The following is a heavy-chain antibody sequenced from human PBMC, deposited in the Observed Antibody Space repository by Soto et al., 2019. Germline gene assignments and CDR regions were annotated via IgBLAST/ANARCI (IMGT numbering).Heavy chain of an antibody. CDR2: INPATGDT. CDR1: GYGFTTSA. J-gene: IGHJ5*02. CDR3: ARAAGRSKLLPYYFDP. Sequence: VHLVQSGAEVQKPGASVRISCQASGYGFTTSAIHWVRQAPGQRLEWMGWINPATGDTKYSQNVRGRVTFALDTSATTAYMDLGSLSSHDTAVYYCARAAGRSKLLPYYFDPWGQGTLVTVSS. V-gene: IGHV1-3*01. D-gene: IGHD3-10*01.